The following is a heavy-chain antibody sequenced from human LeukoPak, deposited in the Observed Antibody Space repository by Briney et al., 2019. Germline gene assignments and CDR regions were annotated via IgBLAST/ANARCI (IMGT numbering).Heavy chain of an antibody. CDR3: ARAGSSGLLFDP. J-gene: IGHJ5*02. V-gene: IGHV4-38-2*01. Sequence: PSETLSLTCAVSGYSISSGYYCGWIRQPPGKGLEWIGSIYHSGSTYYNPSLKRRVTISVATSTTQFSLKLSSVTAAGTAVYYCARAGSSGLLFDPWGQGTLVTVSS. CDR2: IYHSGST. CDR1: GYSISSGYY. D-gene: IGHD6-19*01.